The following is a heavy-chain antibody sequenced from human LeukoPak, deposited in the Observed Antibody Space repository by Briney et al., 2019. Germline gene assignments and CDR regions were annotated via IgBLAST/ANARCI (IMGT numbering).Heavy chain of an antibody. CDR2: IYYSGST. J-gene: IGHJ3*02. Sequence: SETLSLTCTVSGGSISSGDYYWSWIRQPPGKGLEWIGYIYYSGSTYYNPSLKSRVTISVDTSKNQFSLKLSSVTAADTAVYYCARDGGGSYSWAFDIWGQGTMVTVSS. CDR3: ARDGGGSYSWAFDI. V-gene: IGHV4-30-4*01. CDR1: GGSISSGDYY. D-gene: IGHD1-26*01.